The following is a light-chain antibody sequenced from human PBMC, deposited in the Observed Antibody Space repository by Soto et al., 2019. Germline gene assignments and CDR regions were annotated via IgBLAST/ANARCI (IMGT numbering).Light chain of an antibody. CDR3: QQYGSSLLT. V-gene: IGKV3-20*01. J-gene: IGKJ4*01. CDR2: GAS. CDR1: QSVSSEK. Sequence: EIVLTQSPGTLSLSPGARASLSCRASQSVSSEKLAWYQQKPGQAPRLLIFGASGRSTGIPERFSGSGSGTDFSLTISRLEPEDSAVYYCQQYGSSLLTFGGGTKVEIK.